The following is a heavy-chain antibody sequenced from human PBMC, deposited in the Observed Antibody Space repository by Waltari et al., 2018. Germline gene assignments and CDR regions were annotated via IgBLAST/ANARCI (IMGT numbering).Heavy chain of an antibody. Sequence: EVQLVESGGGLVQPGRSLRLSCAASGFTFDDYAMHWVRQPPGKGLEWVSGISWNSGSIGYADSVKGRFTISRDNAKNSLYLQMNSLRAEDMALYYCAKARRNWGDWYFDLWGRGTLVTVSS. J-gene: IGHJ2*01. CDR3: AKARRNWGDWYFDL. D-gene: IGHD7-27*01. CDR1: GFTFDDYA. CDR2: ISWNSGSI. V-gene: IGHV3-9*03.